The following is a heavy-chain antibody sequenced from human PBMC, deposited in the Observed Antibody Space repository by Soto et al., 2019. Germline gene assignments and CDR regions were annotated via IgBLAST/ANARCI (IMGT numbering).Heavy chain of an antibody. J-gene: IGHJ6*02. V-gene: IGHV4-39*01. CDR2: IYYSGST. CDR3: ARPLTGRYYYGMDV. CDR1: GGSISSSSYY. D-gene: IGHD1-20*01. Sequence: QLQLQESGPGLVKPSETLSLTCTVSGGSISSSSYYWGWIRQPPGKGLEWIGSIYYSGSTYYNPSLKGSVTISAATYKNQLSLKPSSVTAADTAVYSCARPLTGRYYYGMDVWGQGTTVTVSS.